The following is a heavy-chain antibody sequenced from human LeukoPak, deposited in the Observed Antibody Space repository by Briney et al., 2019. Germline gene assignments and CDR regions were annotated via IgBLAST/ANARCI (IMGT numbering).Heavy chain of an antibody. CDR2: ITSGSSYT. J-gene: IGHJ4*02. Sequence: GGSLRLSCAASGFTFSDYYMSWIRQAPGKGLEWVSYITSGSSYTNYADSVKGRFTISRDNAKNSLYLQMNSLRAEDTAVYYCATSKPTFDYWSQGTLVTVSS. D-gene: IGHD1-14*01. CDR1: GFTFSDYY. V-gene: IGHV3-11*03. CDR3: ATSKPTFDY.